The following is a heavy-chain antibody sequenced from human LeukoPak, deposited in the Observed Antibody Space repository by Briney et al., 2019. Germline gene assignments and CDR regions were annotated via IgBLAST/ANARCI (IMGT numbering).Heavy chain of an antibody. CDR1: GGSFSGYY. V-gene: IGHV4-34*01. D-gene: IGHD2-2*01. CDR3: ARGCSSTSCYAFDI. J-gene: IGHJ3*02. CDR2: INHSGST. Sequence: SETLSLTCAVYGGSFSGYYWSWIRQPPGKGLEWIGEINHSGSTNYNPSLKSRVTISVDTSKSQFSLKLSSVTAADTAVYYCARGCSSTSCYAFDIWGQGTMVTVSS.